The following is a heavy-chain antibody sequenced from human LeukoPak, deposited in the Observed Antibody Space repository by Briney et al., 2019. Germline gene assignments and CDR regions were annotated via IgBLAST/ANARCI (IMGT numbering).Heavy chain of an antibody. CDR1: GFTFSSYG. J-gene: IGHJ2*01. CDR2: ISYDGSNK. Sequence: GGSLRLSCAASGFTFSSYGMHWVRQAPGKGLEWVAVISYDGSNKYYADSVKGRFTISRDDSKNTLYLQMNSLRAEDTAVYYCAKDGPYYYDTPTYWYFDLWGRGTLVTVSS. CDR3: AKDGPYYYDTPTYWYFDL. V-gene: IGHV3-30*18. D-gene: IGHD3-22*01.